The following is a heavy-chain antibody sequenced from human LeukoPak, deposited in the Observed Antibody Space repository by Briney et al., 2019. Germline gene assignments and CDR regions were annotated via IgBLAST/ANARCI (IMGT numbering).Heavy chain of an antibody. CDR3: ARDAQRGFDYSNSLEY. CDR2: IWSDGTNQ. Sequence: GRSLRLSCAAAGFTFSHYGMHWVRQAPGKGLEWVAAIWSDGTNQYYGDSVKGRFTISRDDSGNTVYLQMNSLRPEDTGVYYCARDAQRGFDYSNSLEYWGQGTPVTVST. J-gene: IGHJ4*02. CDR1: GFTFSHYG. D-gene: IGHD4-11*01. V-gene: IGHV3-33*01.